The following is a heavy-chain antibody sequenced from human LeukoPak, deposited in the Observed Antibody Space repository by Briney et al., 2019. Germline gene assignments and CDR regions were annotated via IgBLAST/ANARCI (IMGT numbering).Heavy chain of an antibody. CDR3: ARANTPYYDFWSGYRHDAFDI. V-gene: IGHV3-48*01. CDR1: GFTFSSYS. CDR2: ISSSSSTK. Sequence: GGSLRLSCAASGFTFSSYSMNWVRQAPGKGLEWVSYISSSSSTKYYADSVKGRFTISRDNAKNSLYLQMNSLRAEDTAVYYCARANTPYYDFWSGYRHDAFDIWGQGTMVTVSS. D-gene: IGHD3-3*01. J-gene: IGHJ3*02.